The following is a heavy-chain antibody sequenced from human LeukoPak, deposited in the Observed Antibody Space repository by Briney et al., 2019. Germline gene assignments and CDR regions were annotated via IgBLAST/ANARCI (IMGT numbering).Heavy chain of an antibody. CDR3: ARLMVRGVISSPVDY. J-gene: IGHJ4*02. CDR1: GGSVSSGSYY. D-gene: IGHD3-10*01. Sequence: SETLSLTCTVSGGSVSSGSYYWSWIRQPPGKGLEWIGYIYYSGSTNYNPSLKSRVAISVDTSKNQFSLKLSSVTAADTAVYHCARLMVRGVISSPVDYWGQGTLVTVSS. V-gene: IGHV4-61*01. CDR2: IYYSGST.